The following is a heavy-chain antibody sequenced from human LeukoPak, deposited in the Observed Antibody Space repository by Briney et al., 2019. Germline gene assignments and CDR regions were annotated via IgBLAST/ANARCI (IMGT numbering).Heavy chain of an antibody. CDR2: INYSRST. CDR3: ARSPQVPAAIEGNWFDS. J-gene: IGHJ5*01. V-gene: IGHV4-31*03. D-gene: IGHD2-2*01. CDR1: DGSISSGGYS. Sequence: SKTLSLTCTVSDGSISSGGYSWNWIRQHPGKGLEWIGCINYSRSTHYNPSLKSRVTISVDTSKNQFSLKLSSVTAADTAVYYCARSPQVPAAIEGNWFDSWGQGTLVTVSS.